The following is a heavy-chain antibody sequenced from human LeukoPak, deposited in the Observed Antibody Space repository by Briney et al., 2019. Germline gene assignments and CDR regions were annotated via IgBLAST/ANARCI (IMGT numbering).Heavy chain of an antibody. D-gene: IGHD6-13*01. CDR3: AKEIAAAGTGYYYYGMDV. Sequence: GGSLRLSCAASGFSFSDYSMNWVRQAPGKGREWVSSITISSSIIYYADSVKGRFTISRDNSKNTLYLQMNSLRAEETAVYYCAKEIAAAGTGYYYYGMDVWGQGTTVTVSS. J-gene: IGHJ6*02. V-gene: IGHV3-21*01. CDR1: GFSFSDYS. CDR2: ITISSSII.